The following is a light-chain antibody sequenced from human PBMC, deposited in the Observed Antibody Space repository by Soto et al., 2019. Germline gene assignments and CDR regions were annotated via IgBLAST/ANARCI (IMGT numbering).Light chain of an antibody. CDR1: QSFSSSY. CDR2: GAS. V-gene: IGKV3-20*01. J-gene: IGKJ5*01. CDR3: QQYGASPIT. Sequence: EIVLTQSPGTLSLSPGERSTLSCISSQSFSSSYLAWYQQKPGQPPRLLISGASSRATGIPDRFSGSGSGTDFTLTINRLEPEDFALYHCQQYGASPITFGQGTRLEIK.